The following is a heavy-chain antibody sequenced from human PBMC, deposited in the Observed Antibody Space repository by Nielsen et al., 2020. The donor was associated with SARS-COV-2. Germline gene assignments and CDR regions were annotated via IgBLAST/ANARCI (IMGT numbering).Heavy chain of an antibody. D-gene: IGHD7-27*01. Sequence: GESLKISCAASGFTFSSHAMSWVRQAPGKGLEWVSAITGRGASTYYPESVKGRFTISRDNSKNTLYLQMNSMRADDTAVYYCARRMGTGSGNGMDSCGQWTAVTVSS. CDR3: ARRMGTGSGNGMDS. CDR2: ITGRGAST. CDR1: GFTFSSHA. V-gene: IGHV3-23*01. J-gene: IGHJ6*02.